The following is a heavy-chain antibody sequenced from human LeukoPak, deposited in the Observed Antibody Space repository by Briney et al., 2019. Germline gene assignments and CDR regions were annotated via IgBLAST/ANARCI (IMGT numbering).Heavy chain of an antibody. D-gene: IGHD4-17*01. V-gene: IGHV3-48*02. J-gene: IGHJ4*02. CDR3: ARLTYGY. CDR1: GFTFSSFS. Sequence: GGSLRLSCAASGFTFSSFSMNWGRQAPGKGLEWISYISNSGSDISYADSVKGRFTISRANAKNSLYLQMNSLRDEDTAVYYCARLTYGYWGQGTLVSVSS. CDR2: ISNSGSDI.